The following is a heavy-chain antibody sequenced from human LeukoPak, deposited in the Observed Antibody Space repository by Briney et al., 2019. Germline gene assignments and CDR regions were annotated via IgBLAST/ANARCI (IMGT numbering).Heavy chain of an antibody. CDR1: GGSFSGYY. D-gene: IGHD3-9*01. CDR2: INHSGST. CDR3: ASNYDILTGYYPNYYYYGMDV. Sequence: SETLSLTCAVYGGSFSGYYWSWIRQPPGKGLEWIGEINHSGSTNYNPSLKSRVTISVDTSKNQFSLKLSSVTAADTAVYYCASNYDILTGYYPNYYYYGMDVWGQGTTVTVSS. V-gene: IGHV4-34*01. J-gene: IGHJ6*02.